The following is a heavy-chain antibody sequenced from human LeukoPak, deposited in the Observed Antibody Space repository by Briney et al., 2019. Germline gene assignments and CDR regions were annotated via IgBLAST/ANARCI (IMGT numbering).Heavy chain of an antibody. CDR2: IYPGDSDT. CDR3: ARHPIPKKYCSGGSCYDNYFDY. CDR1: GYSFTIYW. V-gene: IGHV5-51*01. Sequence: GESLKISCKGSGYSFTIYWIGWVRQMPGKGLEWMGIIYPGDSDTRYSPSFQGQVTVSADKSISTAYLQWSSLKASDTAMYYCARHPIPKKYCSGGSCYDNYFDYWGQGTLVTVSS. J-gene: IGHJ4*02. D-gene: IGHD2-15*01.